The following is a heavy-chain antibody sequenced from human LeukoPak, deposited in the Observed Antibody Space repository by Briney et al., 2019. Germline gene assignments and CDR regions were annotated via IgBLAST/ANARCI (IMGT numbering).Heavy chain of an antibody. CDR1: GFTVSSNY. CDR2: IYSGGST. V-gene: IGHV3-66*01. CDR3: AREHAMVRGNYYYYGMDV. D-gene: IGHD3-10*01. Sequence: GGSLRLSCAASGFTVSSNYMSWVRQAPGKGLEWVSVIYSGGSTYYADSVKGRFTISRDNSKNTLYLQMNSLRAEDTAVYYCAREHAMVRGNYYYYGMDVWGQGTTVTVSS. J-gene: IGHJ6*02.